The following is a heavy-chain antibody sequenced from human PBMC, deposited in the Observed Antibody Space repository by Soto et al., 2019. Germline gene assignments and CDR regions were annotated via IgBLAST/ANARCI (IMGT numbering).Heavy chain of an antibody. CDR1: GGSISSYY. CDR3: ARLGNGDYDDY. Sequence: SETLSLTCTVSGGSISSYYLSWIRQPPGKGLEWIGYIYYSGSTNYNPSLKSRVTISVDTSKNQFSLKLSSVTAADTAVYYCARLGNGDYDDYWGQGTLVTVSS. V-gene: IGHV4-59*08. CDR2: IYYSGST. J-gene: IGHJ4*02. D-gene: IGHD4-17*01.